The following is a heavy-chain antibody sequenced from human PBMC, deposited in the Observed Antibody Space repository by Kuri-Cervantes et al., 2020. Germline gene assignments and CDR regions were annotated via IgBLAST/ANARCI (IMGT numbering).Heavy chain of an antibody. CDR3: ARGDSSAFFDY. Sequence: GSLRLSCTVSGYSISSSSYYWGWIRQPPGKGLEWIGSIYYSGSTYYNPSLKSRVTISVDTSKNQFSLKLSSVTAADTAVYYCARGDSSAFFDYWGQGTLVTVSS. J-gene: IGHJ4*02. V-gene: IGHV4-39*07. D-gene: IGHD3-10*01. CDR2: IYYSGST. CDR1: GYSISSSSYY.